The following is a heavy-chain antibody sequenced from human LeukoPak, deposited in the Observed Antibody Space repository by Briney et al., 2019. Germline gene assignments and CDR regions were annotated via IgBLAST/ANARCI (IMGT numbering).Heavy chain of an antibody. J-gene: IGHJ4*02. D-gene: IGHD5-18*01. Sequence: SQTLSLTCAISGDSLSNNNVAWNWIRQSPSRGLEWLGRTYYRTKWNTDYAVSVKSRITINSDTSKNQFSLQPNSVTPEDTAVYYCARGCYSSFDYWDQGTLVTVSS. V-gene: IGHV6-1*01. CDR2: TYYRTKWNT. CDR1: GDSLSNNNVA. CDR3: ARGCYSSFDY.